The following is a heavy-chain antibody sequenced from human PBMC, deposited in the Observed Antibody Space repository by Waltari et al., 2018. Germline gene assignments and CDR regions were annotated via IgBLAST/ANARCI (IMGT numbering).Heavy chain of an antibody. Sequence: QVQLVESGGGVVQPGGSLRLSCAAAGFTFSSSGMRWVRQAPGKGLEWVAFIRYYGSNKYYADSVKGRFTISRDNSKNTLYLQMNSLRAEDTAVYYCANLPRPSLAVTTFDWFDPWGQGTLVTVSS. CDR1: GFTFSSSG. V-gene: IGHV3-30*02. D-gene: IGHD4-17*01. CDR2: IRYYGSNK. CDR3: ANLPRPSLAVTTFDWFDP. J-gene: IGHJ5*02.